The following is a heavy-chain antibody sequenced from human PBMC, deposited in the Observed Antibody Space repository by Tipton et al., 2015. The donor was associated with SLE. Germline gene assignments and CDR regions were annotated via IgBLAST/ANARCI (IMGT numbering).Heavy chain of an antibody. J-gene: IGHJ3*02. V-gene: IGHV4-34*01. CDR3: ARGGVNWAAAGDAFDI. Sequence: TLSLTCAVYGGSFSGYYWSWIRQPPGKGLEWIGEINHSGGTNYNPSLKSRVTISVDTSKNQFSLKLSSVTAADTAVYYCARGGVNWAAAGDAFDIWGRGTMVTVSS. CDR2: INHSGGT. CDR1: GGSFSGYY. D-gene: IGHD1-1*01.